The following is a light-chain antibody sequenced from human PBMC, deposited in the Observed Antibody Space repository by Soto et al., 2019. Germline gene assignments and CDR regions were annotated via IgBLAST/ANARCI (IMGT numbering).Light chain of an antibody. CDR3: QQFGSSISHD. CDR2: GTS. J-gene: IGKJ2*01. Sequence: EIVMTQSPGTLSLSPGERATISCRASQVIGSRYLAWYHQKSGQARRLLIYGTSSRATGIPDRFSGSGSGTDFTLTISRLEPDNLGVYYCQQFGSSISHDFGQGTEVDIK. CDR1: QVIGSRY. V-gene: IGKV3-20*01.